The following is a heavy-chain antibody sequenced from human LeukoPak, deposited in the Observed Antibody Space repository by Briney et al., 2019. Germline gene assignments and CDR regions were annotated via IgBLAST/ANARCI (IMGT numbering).Heavy chain of an antibody. Sequence: SETLSLTCAVSGGSISSDYYWGWIRPPPGKGLEFIGSMFYNGPTHYNPSLKSRLTMSVDTSKNQFSLTLGSVTAADTAVYYCASRTQRHERGAFFDYWGQGTLVTVSS. D-gene: IGHD1-1*01. CDR3: ASRTQRHERGAFFDY. J-gene: IGHJ4*02. CDR1: GGSISSDYY. CDR2: MFYNGPT. V-gene: IGHV4-39*01.